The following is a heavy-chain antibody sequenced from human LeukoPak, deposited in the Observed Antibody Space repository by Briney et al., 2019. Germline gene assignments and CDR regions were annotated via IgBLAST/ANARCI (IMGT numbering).Heavy chain of an antibody. Sequence: GGVLKIFPKGFWEKFFSFSGGWGGHIAGERLGGRGGIYPGDSDTRYSPSFQGQVTISADKSISTAYLQWSSLKASDTAMYYCASPVASGSYEGNAFDIWGQGTMVTVSS. J-gene: IGHJ3*02. CDR1: WEKFFSFS. V-gene: IGHV5-51*02. D-gene: IGHD1-26*01. CDR3: ASPVASGSYEGNAFDI. CDR2: IYPGDSDT.